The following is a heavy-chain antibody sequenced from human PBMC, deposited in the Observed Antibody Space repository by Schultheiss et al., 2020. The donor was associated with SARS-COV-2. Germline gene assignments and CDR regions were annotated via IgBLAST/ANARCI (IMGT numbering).Heavy chain of an antibody. D-gene: IGHD3-10*01. V-gene: IGHV4-34*01. CDR1: GGSFSGYY. Sequence: SETLSLTCAVYGGSFSGYYWSWIRQPPGKGLEWIGYIYHSGSTFYNPSLKSRATMSVDRSKNQFSLKLSSVTAADTAVYYCARGPWGSGSAFDYWGQGTLVTVSS. J-gene: IGHJ4*02. CDR2: IYHSGST. CDR3: ARGPWGSGSAFDY.